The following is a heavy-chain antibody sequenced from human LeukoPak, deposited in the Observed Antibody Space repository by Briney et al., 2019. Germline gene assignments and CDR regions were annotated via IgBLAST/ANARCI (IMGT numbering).Heavy chain of an antibody. CDR2: IKSKTDGGTT. D-gene: IGHD3-10*01. CDR3: TTPPGEIANFDP. J-gene: IGHJ5*02. Sequence: PGGSLRLSCAASGFTFTDAWMSWVRQAPGKGLEWVGRIKSKTDGGTTAYGAPVKGRFTISRDDSKNTLYLQMNSLKTEDTAVYYCTTPPGEIANFDPWGQGTLVTVSS. CDR1: GFTFTDAW. V-gene: IGHV3-15*01.